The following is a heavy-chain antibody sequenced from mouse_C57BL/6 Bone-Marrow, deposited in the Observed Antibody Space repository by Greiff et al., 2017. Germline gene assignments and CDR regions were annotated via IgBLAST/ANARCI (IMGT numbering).Heavy chain of an antibody. CDR1: GYTFTSYW. J-gene: IGHJ2*01. CDR3: ARGVAY. Sequence: QVQLKQSGAELVMPGASVKLSCKASGYTFTSYWMHWVKQRPGQGLEWIGEIDPSDSYTNYNQKFKGKSTLTVDKSSSTAYMQLSSLTSEDSAVYYCARGVAYWGQGTILTVSS. V-gene: IGHV1-69*01. CDR2: IDPSDSYT.